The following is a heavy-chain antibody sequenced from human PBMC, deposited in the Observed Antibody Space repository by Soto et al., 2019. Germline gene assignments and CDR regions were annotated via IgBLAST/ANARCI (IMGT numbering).Heavy chain of an antibody. CDR2: ISVNNRNT. D-gene: IGHD2-2*01. J-gene: IGHJ6*02. CDR3: ARGGYCSSASCYQVYYYGMDV. CDR1: GYTLSKYG. V-gene: IGHV1-18*01. Sequence: QDQLVQSGPEVKKPGASVKVSCKASGYTLSKYGISWVRQAPGQGLEWMGWISVNNRNTNYAQNLKGRVTMTTDTPTSTAYMELRSLRSDDTAVYYCARGGYCSSASCYQVYYYGMDVWGQGTTVTVSS.